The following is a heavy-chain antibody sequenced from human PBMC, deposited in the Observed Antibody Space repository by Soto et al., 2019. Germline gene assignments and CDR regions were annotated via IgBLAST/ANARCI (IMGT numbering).Heavy chain of an antibody. CDR2: INPGGDST. CDR1: GYTITRHW. D-gene: IGHD3-22*01. V-gene: IGHV1-46*01. Sequence: QVQLVQSGAEVKKPGASVKVSCKASGYTITRHWMHWVRQARGQGLEWMGVINPGGDSTPYAQKFQGRVTMTRDTSTSTVYMELSSLRSDETAVYYCARDNSYDSGGAKGWYFDLWGRGTLVTVSS. CDR3: ARDNSYDSGGAKGWYFDL. J-gene: IGHJ2*01.